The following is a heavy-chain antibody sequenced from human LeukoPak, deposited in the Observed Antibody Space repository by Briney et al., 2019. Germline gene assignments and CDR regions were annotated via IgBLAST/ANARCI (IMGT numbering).Heavy chain of an antibody. D-gene: IGHD4-17*01. CDR1: GFIFTDYW. J-gene: IGHJ4*02. V-gene: IGHV3-74*03. CDR3: ARSDYGDYFDY. CDR2: IRGDGRAT. Sequence: GGPLRLSCAASGFIFTDYWMHWVRQAPGKELVWVARIRGDGRATTYADSVKGRFTISRDNSKNTLYLQMNSLRAEDTAVYYCARSDYGDYFDYWGQGTLVTVSS.